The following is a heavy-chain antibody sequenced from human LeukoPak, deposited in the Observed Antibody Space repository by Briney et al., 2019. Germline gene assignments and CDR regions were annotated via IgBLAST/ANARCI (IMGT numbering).Heavy chain of an antibody. Sequence: GGTLRLSCAASGFTFNTYAMNWVRQAPGKGLEWVSVISVSGSSTYYADSVKGRFTISRDSSKSTLYLQMNSLRAEDTAIYYCAKNHDSNGYHTDDAFDIWGQGTMVTVSS. CDR1: GFTFNTYA. CDR2: ISVSGSST. CDR3: AKNHDSNGYHTDDAFDI. D-gene: IGHD3-22*01. V-gene: IGHV3-23*01. J-gene: IGHJ3*02.